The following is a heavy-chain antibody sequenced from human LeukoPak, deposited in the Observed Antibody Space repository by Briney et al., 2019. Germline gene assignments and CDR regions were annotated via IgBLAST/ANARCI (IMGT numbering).Heavy chain of an antibody. Sequence: KSGGSLRLSCAASGFTFTNAWMSWVRQAPGNGLEWVGRIKSKTYGGATDYAAPVTGRFTISRDDSKDTLYLQMNSLRTEDTAVYYCITFASGHGWYWGQGTVVTVSS. CDR1: GFTFTNAW. V-gene: IGHV3-15*07. J-gene: IGHJ4*02. D-gene: IGHD6-19*01. CDR3: ITFASGHGWY. CDR2: IKSKTYGGAT.